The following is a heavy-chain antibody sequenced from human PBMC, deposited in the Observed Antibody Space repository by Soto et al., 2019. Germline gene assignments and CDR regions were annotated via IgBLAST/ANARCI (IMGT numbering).Heavy chain of an antibody. J-gene: IGHJ4*02. CDR1: GGTFSSYA. D-gene: IGHD3-10*01. V-gene: IGHV1-69*13. CDR2: IIPIFGTA. CDR3: ARAGHEVRGVISFSSDY. Sequence: SVKVSCKASGGTFSSYAISWVRQAPGQGLEWMGGIIPIFGTANYAQKFQGRVTITADESTSTAYMELSSLRSEDTAVYYCARAGHEVRGVISFSSDYWGQGTLVTVSS.